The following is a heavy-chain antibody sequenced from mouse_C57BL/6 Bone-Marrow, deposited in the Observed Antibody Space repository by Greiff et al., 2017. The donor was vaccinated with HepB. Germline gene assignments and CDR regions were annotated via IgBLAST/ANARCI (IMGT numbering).Heavy chain of an antibody. CDR3: TKDSNYSYYYAMDY. CDR2: IDPENGDT. J-gene: IGHJ4*01. CDR1: GFNIKDDY. Sequence: EVQLQQSGAELVRPGASVKLSCTASGFNIKDDYTHWVKQRPEQGLEWIGWIDPENGDTEYASKFQGKATITADTSSNTAYLQLSSLTSEDTAVYYCTKDSNYSYYYAMDYWGQGTSVTVSS. D-gene: IGHD2-5*01. V-gene: IGHV14-4*01.